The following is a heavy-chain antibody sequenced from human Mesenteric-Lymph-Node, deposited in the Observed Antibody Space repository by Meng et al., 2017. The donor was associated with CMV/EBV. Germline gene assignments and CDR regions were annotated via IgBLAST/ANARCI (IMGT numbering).Heavy chain of an antibody. CDR3: ARDPVVGATT. D-gene: IGHD1-26*01. CDR2: IYYSGST. V-gene: IGHV4-59*01. J-gene: IGHJ4*02. Sequence: ESLKISCAVYGGSFSSYYWSWIRQPPGKGLEWIGYIYYSGSTNYNPSLKSRVTISVDTSKNQFSLKLSSVTAADTAVYYCARDPVVGATTWGQGTLVTVSS. CDR1: GGSFSSYY.